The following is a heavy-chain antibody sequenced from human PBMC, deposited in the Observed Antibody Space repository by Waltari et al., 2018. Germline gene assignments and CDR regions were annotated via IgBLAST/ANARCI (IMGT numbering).Heavy chain of an antibody. J-gene: IGHJ4*02. CDR2: IYHSGST. V-gene: IGHV4-38-2*01. CDR1: GYSISSGYY. D-gene: IGHD6-13*01. Sequence: QVQLQESGPGLVKPSETLSLTCAVSGYSISSGYYWGWIRQPPGKGLEWIGSIYHSGSTYSNPSLNSRVTISVDTSKNQFSLKLSSVTAADTAVYYCARRYSSITDYWGQGTLVIVSS. CDR3: ARRYSSITDY.